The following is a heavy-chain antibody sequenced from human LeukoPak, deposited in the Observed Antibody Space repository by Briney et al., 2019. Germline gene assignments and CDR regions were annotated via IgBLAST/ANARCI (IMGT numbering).Heavy chain of an antibody. V-gene: IGHV3-66*01. Sequence: PWGSLRLSCAASEFSVGSNYMSWVRQAPGKGLEWVSLIYSGGSTNYADSVKGRFTISRDSSKKTLYLQMNSLRAEDTAVYYCARGPSRYHNIGGQGTLVTVSS. CDR2: IYSGGST. CDR1: EFSVGSNY. CDR3: ARGPSRYHNI. J-gene: IGHJ4*02. D-gene: IGHD5-12*01.